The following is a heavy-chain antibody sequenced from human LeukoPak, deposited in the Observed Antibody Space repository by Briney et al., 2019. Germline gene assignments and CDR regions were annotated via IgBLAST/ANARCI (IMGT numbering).Heavy chain of an antibody. J-gene: IGHJ4*02. CDR1: GGSISSYY. CDR2: IYYSGST. D-gene: IGHD6-13*01. V-gene: IGHV4-59*01. Sequence: SETLSLTCTVSGGSISSYYWSWIGQPPGKGLEWIGDIYYSGSTNYNPSLKSRVTISVDTSKNQFSLKLSSVTAADTAVYYCAREKRKNSSRLTEFDYWGQGTLVTVSS. CDR3: AREKRKNSSRLTEFDY.